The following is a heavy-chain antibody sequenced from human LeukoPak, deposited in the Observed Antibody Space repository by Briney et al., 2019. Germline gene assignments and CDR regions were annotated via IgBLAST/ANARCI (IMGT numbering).Heavy chain of an antibody. V-gene: IGHV3-21*01. CDR1: GFTFSSHS. CDR2: ISSSSSYI. D-gene: IGHD3-22*01. J-gene: IGHJ5*02. Sequence: GGSLRLSCAASGFTFSSHSMNWVRQAPGKGLEWVSSISSSSSYIYYADSVKGRFTISRDNAKNSLYLQMNSLRAEDTAVYYCARGAHYYDSSGYHNWFDPWGQGTLVTVSS. CDR3: ARGAHYYDSSGYHNWFDP.